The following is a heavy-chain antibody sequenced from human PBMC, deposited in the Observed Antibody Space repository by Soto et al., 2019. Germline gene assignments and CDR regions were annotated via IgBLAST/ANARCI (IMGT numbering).Heavy chain of an antibody. J-gene: IGHJ6*02. D-gene: IGHD6-13*01. CDR2: INYSGST. Sequence: SETLSLTCAVSGGSISSSSYYWGWIRQPPGKGLEWIGSINYSGSTYYNPSLKSRVTISVDTSKNQFSLKLSSVTAADTAVYYCARDGSSSWYGDYYYYGMDVWGQGTTVTVSS. V-gene: IGHV4-39*02. CDR1: GGSISSSSYY. CDR3: ARDGSSSWYGDYYYYGMDV.